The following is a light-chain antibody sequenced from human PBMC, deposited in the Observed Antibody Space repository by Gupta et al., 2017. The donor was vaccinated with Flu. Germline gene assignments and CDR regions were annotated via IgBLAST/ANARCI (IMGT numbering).Light chain of an antibody. CDR3: LAWDSNTLFV. Sequence: SYALTQPPSVSVSPGQTASITCSGNKLGDKYASWYQQKPGQSPVLVIYEDNKRPSGMPARFFGSNSGNTATLTISGTQAVEEADYYCLAWDSNTLFVFGTGTKVTVL. CDR1: KLGDKY. V-gene: IGLV3-1*01. J-gene: IGLJ1*01. CDR2: EDN.